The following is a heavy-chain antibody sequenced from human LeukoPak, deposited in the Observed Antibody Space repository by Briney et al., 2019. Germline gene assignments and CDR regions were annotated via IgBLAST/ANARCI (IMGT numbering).Heavy chain of an antibody. V-gene: IGHV3-30-3*01. D-gene: IGHD3-16*01. CDR2: ISSDGSSK. J-gene: IGHJ4*02. CDR1: GFTFSSYV. CDR3: GRGKKIWSSLGD. Sequence: PGRSLRLSCAAPGFTFSSYVMHWVSQAPGKGLEWVAVISSDGSSKYYADSVKGRFTISRDKSKNTLYVQMNSLRAEDTAGYYWGRGKKIWSSLGDWGQGTLVTVSS.